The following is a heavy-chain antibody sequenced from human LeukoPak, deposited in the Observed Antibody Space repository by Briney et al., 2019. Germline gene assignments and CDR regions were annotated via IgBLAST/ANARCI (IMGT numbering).Heavy chain of an antibody. D-gene: IGHD3-9*01. CDR3: VTDILTGLDY. J-gene: IGHJ4*02. Sequence: ASVKVSCKVSGYTFTGYYIHWVRQAPGQGLEWMGWLNPNSGVTDYAQKFQARVTMTRDTSISTAYMELTNLTSDDTAVYYCVTDILTGLDYWGQGTLVTVSS. CDR2: LNPNSGVT. CDR1: GYTFTGYY. V-gene: IGHV1-2*02.